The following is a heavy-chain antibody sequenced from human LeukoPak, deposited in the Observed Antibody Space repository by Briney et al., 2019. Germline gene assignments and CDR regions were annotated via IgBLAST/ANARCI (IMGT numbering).Heavy chain of an antibody. CDR1: GFTFDDYA. CDR2: ISWNSGSI. CDR3: AIYGSSWA. D-gene: IGHD6-13*01. J-gene: IGHJ5*02. V-gene: IGHV3-9*01. Sequence: PGGSLRLSCAASGFTFDDYAMHWVRQAPGKGLEWVSGISWNSGSIGYADSVKGRFTISRDNAKNSLYLQMNSLRAEDTAVYYCAIYGSSWAWGQGTLVTVSS.